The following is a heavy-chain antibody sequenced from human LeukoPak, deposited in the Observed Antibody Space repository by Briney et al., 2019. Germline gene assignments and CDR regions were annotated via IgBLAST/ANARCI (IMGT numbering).Heavy chain of an antibody. CDR3: ARPGVAGGAFDI. J-gene: IGHJ3*02. D-gene: IGHD1-26*01. V-gene: IGHV3-7*01. CDR1: GFTFSETW. CDR2: IQPDGSET. Sequence: GGSLRLSCAASGFTFSETWMNWVRRVPGKGLERVGNIQPDGSETYYVDSVEGRFTISRDNIKNSLYLEISSLRADDTAIYYCARPGVAGGAFDIWGQGTVVTVSS.